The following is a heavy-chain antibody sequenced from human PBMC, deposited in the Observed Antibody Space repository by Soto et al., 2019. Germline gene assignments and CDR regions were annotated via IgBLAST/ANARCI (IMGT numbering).Heavy chain of an antibody. V-gene: IGHV1-2*02. CDR1: GYTFTGYY. D-gene: IGHD6-19*01. CDR3: AGRIAVAGTGEKGALDI. J-gene: IGHJ3*02. Sequence: QVQLVQSGAEVKKPGASVKVSCKASGYTFTGYYMHWVRQAPGQGLEWMGWINPNSGGTNYAQKFQGRVTMTRDASTSTAYMELSRLRSNATAVYYCAGRIAVAGTGEKGALDIWGQGTMVTVSS. CDR2: INPNSGGT.